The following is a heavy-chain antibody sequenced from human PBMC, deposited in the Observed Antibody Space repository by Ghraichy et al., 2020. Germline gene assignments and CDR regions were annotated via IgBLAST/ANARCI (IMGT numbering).Heavy chain of an antibody. CDR3: ARGPGGTSGY. V-gene: IGHV4-59*01. J-gene: IGHJ4*02. D-gene: IGHD4-23*01. Sequence: SQTLSLTCTVSGGSISSYYWSWVRQPPGKGLEWIGYVYYSGSANYNPSLKSRITISVDMSKNQFYLKLSSVTAADTAVYYCARGPGGTSGYWGQGTLVTVSS. CDR2: VYYSGSA. CDR1: GGSISSYY.